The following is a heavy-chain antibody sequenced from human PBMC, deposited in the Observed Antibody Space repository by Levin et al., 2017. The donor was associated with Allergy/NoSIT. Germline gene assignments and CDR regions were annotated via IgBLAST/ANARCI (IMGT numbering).Heavy chain of an antibody. CDR1: GFSLNTRGMC. J-gene: IGHJ5*02. D-gene: IGHD2-2*01. Sequence: RVSGPTLVKPTQTLTLTCTFSGFSLNTRGMCVSWIRQPPGKALEWLARIDWDDDKYFSTSLRTRLTISKDTSKNQVVLTMTNMDPVDTATYYCARHYVRCLSSSCSTNNNWFDPWGQGTLVTVSS. CDR3: ARHYVRCLSSSCSTNNNWFDP. V-gene: IGHV2-70*11. CDR2: IDWDDDK.